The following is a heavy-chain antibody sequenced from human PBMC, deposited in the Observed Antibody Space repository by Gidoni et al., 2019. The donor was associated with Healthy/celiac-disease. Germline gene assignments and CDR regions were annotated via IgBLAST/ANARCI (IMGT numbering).Heavy chain of an antibody. CDR1: GGSISSGGYS. J-gene: IGHJ5*02. V-gene: IGHV4-31*03. CDR3: ARVTPGYDILTGYYNWFDP. Sequence: QVQLQESGPGLVKPSQPLSLPCTVSGGSISSGGYSWSWIRQHPGKGLEWIGYIYYSGSTYYNPSLKSRVTISGDTSKNQFSLKLSSVTAADTAGYYCARVTPGYDILTGYYNWFDPWGQGTLVTVSS. D-gene: IGHD3-9*01. CDR2: IYYSGST.